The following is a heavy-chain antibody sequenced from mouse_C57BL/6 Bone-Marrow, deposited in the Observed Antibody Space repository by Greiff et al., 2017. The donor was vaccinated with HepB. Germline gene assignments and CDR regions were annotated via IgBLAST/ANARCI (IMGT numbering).Heavy chain of an antibody. V-gene: IGHV5-9-1*02. CDR2: ISSGGDYI. CDR3: TRDGGKYYWYFDV. Sequence: DVMLVESGEGLVKPGGSLKLSCAASGFTFSSYAMSWVRQTPEKRLEWVAYISSGGDYIYYADTVKRRFTISRDNARNTLYLQMSSLKSEDTAMYYCTRDGGKYYWYFDVWGTGTTVTVSS. CDR1: GFTFSSYA. J-gene: IGHJ1*03. D-gene: IGHD2-3*01.